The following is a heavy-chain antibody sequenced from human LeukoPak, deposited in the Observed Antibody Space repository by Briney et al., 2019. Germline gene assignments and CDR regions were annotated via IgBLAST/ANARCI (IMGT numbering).Heavy chain of an antibody. J-gene: IGHJ4*02. CDR3: AKNKARITMVRGAITLCDY. D-gene: IGHD3-10*01. CDR1: GFTFSSYA. Sequence: GGSLRLSCAASGFTFSSYAMSWVRQAPGKGLEWVSAISGSGGSTYYADSVKGRFTISRDNSKNTLYLQMNSLRAEDTAVYYCAKNKARITMVRGAITLCDYWGQGTLVTVSS. V-gene: IGHV3-23*01. CDR2: ISGSGGST.